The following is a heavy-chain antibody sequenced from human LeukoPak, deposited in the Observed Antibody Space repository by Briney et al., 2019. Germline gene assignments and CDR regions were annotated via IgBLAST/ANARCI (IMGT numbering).Heavy chain of an antibody. D-gene: IGHD6-13*01. CDR1: GGSISSYY. CDR3: ARPPPGYSSSWYQCPDY. CDR2: IYYSGST. V-gene: IGHV4-59*01. Sequence: SETLSLTCTVSGGSISSYYWSWIRQPPGKGLEWIGYIYYSGSTNYNPSLKSRVTISVDTSKNQFSLKLSSVTAADTAVYYCARPPPGYSSSWYQCPDYWGQGTLVTVSS. J-gene: IGHJ4*02.